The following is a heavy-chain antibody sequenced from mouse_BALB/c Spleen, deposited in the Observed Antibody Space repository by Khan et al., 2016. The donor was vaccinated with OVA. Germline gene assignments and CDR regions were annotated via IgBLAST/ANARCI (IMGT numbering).Heavy chain of an antibody. V-gene: IGHV9-3-1*01. J-gene: IGHJ2*01. Sequence: QIQLVQPGPELKKPGETVKISCKASGYTFTNYVMNWVKQAPGKGLKWMGWINTYTGEPTYYDDFKGRFACALETSASTAYLKIKHRKHEYTATYFCARGNRDVDYWGQATTLTVSS. CDR1: GYTFTNYV. D-gene: IGHD4-1*01. CDR2: INTYTGEP. CDR3: ARGNRDVDY.